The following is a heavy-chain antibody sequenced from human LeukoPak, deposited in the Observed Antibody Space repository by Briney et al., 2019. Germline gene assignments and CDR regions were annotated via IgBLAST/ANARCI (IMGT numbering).Heavy chain of an antibody. CDR1: GDSVSSNSAA. CDR2: TYYRSKWYN. V-gene: IGHV6-1*01. D-gene: IGHD5-12*01. CDR3: ARGGGGSYSGYASDFSFDY. J-gene: IGHJ4*02. Sequence: SQTLSLTCAISGDSVSSNSAAWNWIRQSPSRGLEWLGRTYYRSKWYNDYAVSVKSRITINPDTSKNRFSLQLNSVTPEDTAVYWWARGGGGSYSGYASDFSFDYWGQGALVTVSS.